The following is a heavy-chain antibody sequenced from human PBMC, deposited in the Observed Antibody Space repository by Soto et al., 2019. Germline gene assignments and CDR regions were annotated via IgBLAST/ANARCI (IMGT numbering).Heavy chain of an antibody. Sequence: QVQLQESGPGLVKPSQTLSLTCTVSGGSISSGGYYWSWIRQHPGKGLEWIGYIYYSGSTYYNSSXKSRVTISVXTXXXQXXLKLSSVTAADTAVYYCARGITMVRGVILTPYFDYWGQGTLVTVSS. J-gene: IGHJ4*02. CDR1: GGSISSGGYY. D-gene: IGHD3-10*01. V-gene: IGHV4-31*03. CDR2: IYYSGST. CDR3: ARGITMVRGVILTPYFDY.